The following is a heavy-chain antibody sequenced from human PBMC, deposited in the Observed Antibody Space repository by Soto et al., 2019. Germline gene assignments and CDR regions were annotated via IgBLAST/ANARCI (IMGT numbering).Heavy chain of an antibody. V-gene: IGHV4-34*01. J-gene: IGHJ4*02. CDR1: GGSFSGYY. Sequence: QVQLQQWGAGLLKPSETLSLTCAVYGGSFSGYYWSWIRQPPGKGLEWIGEINHSGSTNYNPSLKSRVTISVDTSKNQFSLKLSSVTAADTAVYYCARTFRLGELSSSLDYWGREPWSPSPQ. CDR2: INHSGST. D-gene: IGHD3-16*02. CDR3: ARTFRLGELSSSLDY.